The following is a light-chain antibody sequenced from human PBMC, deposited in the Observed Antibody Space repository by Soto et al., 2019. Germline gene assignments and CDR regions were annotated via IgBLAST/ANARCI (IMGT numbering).Light chain of an antibody. CDR2: VDSDGSH. J-gene: IGLJ3*02. CDR3: QTWGTGTWV. Sequence: QPVVTQSPSASASLGASVRLTCTLSSGHSSDAIAWHQQQPEKGPRYLMKVDSDGSHIKGDGIPDRFSGSSSGAERYLTISSLQSEDEADYYCQTWGTGTWVFGGGTKLTVL. V-gene: IGLV4-69*01. CDR1: SGHSSDA.